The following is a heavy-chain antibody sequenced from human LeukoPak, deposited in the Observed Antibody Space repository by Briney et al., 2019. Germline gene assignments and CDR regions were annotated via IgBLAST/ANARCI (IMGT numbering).Heavy chain of an antibody. CDR3: ARHLATDIDF. J-gene: IGHJ4*02. CDR1: GFNVSNNY. CDR2: LYGGGNT. D-gene: IGHD5-24*01. Sequence: GGSLRLSCTASGFNVSNNYMAWVRLPPGKGLEWVSVLYGGGNTYYADSVKGRFTISRDNWKNMVYLRLNSLSGEDMVVYYCARHLATDIDFWGVGTLVSVSS. V-gene: IGHV3-53*01.